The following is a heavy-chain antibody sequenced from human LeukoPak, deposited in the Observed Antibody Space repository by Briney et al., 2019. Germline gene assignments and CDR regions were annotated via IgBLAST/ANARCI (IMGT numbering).Heavy chain of an antibody. J-gene: IGHJ4*02. D-gene: IGHD2-2*01. CDR2: INGSGNST. CDR3: AKAVVVPAASTGPFDY. CDR1: GFIFSTYA. V-gene: IGHV3-23*01. Sequence: PGGSLRLSCAASGFIFSTYAMTWVRQAPGKGLEWVSAINGSGNSTYYADSVKGRFTISRDSSKNTLYLQMSSLRAEDTAVYYCAKAVVVPAASTGPFDYWGQGTLVTVSS.